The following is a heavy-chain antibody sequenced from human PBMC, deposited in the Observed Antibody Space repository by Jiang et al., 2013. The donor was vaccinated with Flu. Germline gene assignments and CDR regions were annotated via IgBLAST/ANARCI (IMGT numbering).Heavy chain of an antibody. CDR2: IYPGDSDT. V-gene: IGHV5-51*01. D-gene: IGHD2-2*02. CDR3: SLYCSSTSCYRGGLDGLYYGMDV. Sequence: GLEWMGIIYPGDSDTRYSPSFQGQVTISADKSISTAYLQWSSLKASDTAMYYCSLYCSSTSCYRGGLDGLYYGMDVWGQGTTVTVSS. J-gene: IGHJ6*02.